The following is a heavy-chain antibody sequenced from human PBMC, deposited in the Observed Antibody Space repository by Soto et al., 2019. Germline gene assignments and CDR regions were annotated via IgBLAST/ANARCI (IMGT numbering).Heavy chain of an antibody. Sequence: PGGSLRLSCAASGFTFSSYGMHWVRQAPGKGLEWVAVIWYDGSNKYYADSVKGRFTISRDNSKNTLYLQMNSLRAEDTAVYYCAKVSDYVWGGDAFDIWGQGTMVTVSS. J-gene: IGHJ3*02. CDR1: GFTFSSYG. V-gene: IGHV3-33*06. CDR2: IWYDGSNK. CDR3: AKVSDYVWGGDAFDI. D-gene: IGHD3-16*01.